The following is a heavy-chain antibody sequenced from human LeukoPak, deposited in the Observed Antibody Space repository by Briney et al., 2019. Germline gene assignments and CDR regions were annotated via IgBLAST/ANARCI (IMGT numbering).Heavy chain of an antibody. J-gene: IGHJ6*03. CDR1: GVSLRGYY. CDR3: ARGRNYVSDFYFDV. CDR2: ISHEGDS. V-gene: IGHV4-34*01. Sequence: SETLSLTCAVYGVSLRGYYWSWLRQSPEKGLEWIGEISHEGDSIYNPSLKSRLTLSVDMSKNQFSLTLRSVTAADTAVSYCARGRNYVSDFYFDVWGKGTTVIVSS. D-gene: IGHD1-7*01.